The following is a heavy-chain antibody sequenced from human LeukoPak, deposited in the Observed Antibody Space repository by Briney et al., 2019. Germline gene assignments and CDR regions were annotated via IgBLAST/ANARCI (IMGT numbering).Heavy chain of an antibody. CDR3: AKPASSSDNDY. D-gene: IGHD2-21*02. CDR1: GYTFSSYG. Sequence: GGSLRLSCIASGYTFSSYGFHWVRQAPGKGLEWVAFIGHDGSIKFYGDSVKGRFTISRDDSKNTLYLQMHSLGPEGTAVYYCAKPASSSDNDYWGQGTLVTVSS. V-gene: IGHV3-30*02. CDR2: IGHDGSIK. J-gene: IGHJ4*02.